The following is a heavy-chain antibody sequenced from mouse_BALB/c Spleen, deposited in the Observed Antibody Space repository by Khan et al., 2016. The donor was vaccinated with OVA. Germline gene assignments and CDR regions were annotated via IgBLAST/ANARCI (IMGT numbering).Heavy chain of an antibody. CDR1: GHTFTNYG. CDR2: INTYTGEP. J-gene: IGHJ4*01. Sequence: QIQLVQSGPELKKPGETVKISCKASGHTFTNYGMNWVKQAPGKGLKWMGWINTYTGEPTYADDFNGRFAFSLETSASTAYLQINNLKNEDTATYFCARPPYCSDAMDNWGQGTSVTVSS. V-gene: IGHV9-3-1*01. D-gene: IGHD2-10*01. CDR3: ARPPYCSDAMDN.